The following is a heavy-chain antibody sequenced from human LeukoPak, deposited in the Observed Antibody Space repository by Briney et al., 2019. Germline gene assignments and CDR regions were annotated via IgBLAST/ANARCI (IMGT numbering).Heavy chain of an antibody. CDR3: ARGAYYDSSVIKLDI. CDR2: TLYDGGSK. D-gene: IGHD3-22*01. J-gene: IGHJ3*02. V-gene: IGHV3-30-3*01. Sequence: GRSLRLSCAVSGFTFNNYAVHWVRQAPGKGLEWVAITLYDGGSKYSADSVKGRFTISRDNSKNTLYLQMNSLRAEDTAVYYCARGAYYDSSVIKLDIWGQGTMVTVSS. CDR1: GFTFNNYA.